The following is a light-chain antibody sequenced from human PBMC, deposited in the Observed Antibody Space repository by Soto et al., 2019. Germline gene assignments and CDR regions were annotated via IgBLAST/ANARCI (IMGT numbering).Light chain of an antibody. CDR1: QSVSNY. J-gene: IGKJ1*01. V-gene: IGKV3-11*01. CDR2: DTS. CDR3: QQRSKFLWT. Sequence: EIVLTQSPATLSLSPGERATLSCRASQSVSNYLAWYQQKPGQAPRLLMYDTSNRAPGIPARFSGSGSGTDFTLTINSLDPEDFAVYFCQQRSKFLWTFGQGTKVEI.